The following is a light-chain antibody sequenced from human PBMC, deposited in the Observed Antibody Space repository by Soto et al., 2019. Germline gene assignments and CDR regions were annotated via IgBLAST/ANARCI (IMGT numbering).Light chain of an antibody. Sequence: EIVMTQSPATLSVSPGERATLSCRASQSVSSNLAWYQQKPGQAPRLLIYVASTRATGIPARFSGSGSGKEFPLTISSLQSEDFAVYYWQQYNNWPPRGTFGQGTKVEIK. CDR2: VAS. CDR3: QQYNNWPPRGT. V-gene: IGKV3-15*01. J-gene: IGKJ1*01. CDR1: QSVSSN.